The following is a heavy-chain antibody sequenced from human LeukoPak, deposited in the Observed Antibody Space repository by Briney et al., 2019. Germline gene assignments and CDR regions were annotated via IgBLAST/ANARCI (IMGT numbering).Heavy chain of an antibody. V-gene: IGHV3-30-3*01. J-gene: IGHJ3*02. Sequence: PGGSLRLSCAASGFTFNIYAMHWVRQAPGKGLEWVAVISYDGSKTYYADSVKGRFTISRDNAKNSLYLRMNSLRVEDTAVYYCARVATMVRVPLDALDIWGQGTMVSVSS. D-gene: IGHD3-10*01. CDR1: GFTFNIYA. CDR2: ISYDGSKT. CDR3: ARVATMVRVPLDALDI.